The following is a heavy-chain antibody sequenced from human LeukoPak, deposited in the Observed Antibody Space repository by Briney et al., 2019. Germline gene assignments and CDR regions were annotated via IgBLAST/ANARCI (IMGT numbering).Heavy chain of an antibody. J-gene: IGHJ4*02. V-gene: IGHV1-2*02. CDR3: ARRASYSSSPYYFDY. D-gene: IGHD6-13*01. CDR1: GYTFTGYY. CDR2: INPNSGGT. Sequence: ASVKVSCKASGYTFTGYYMHWVRQAPGQGLEWMGWINPNSGGTNYAQKFQGRVTMTRDTSISTAYLQWSSLKASDTAMYYCARRASYSSSPYYFDYWGQGTLVTVSS.